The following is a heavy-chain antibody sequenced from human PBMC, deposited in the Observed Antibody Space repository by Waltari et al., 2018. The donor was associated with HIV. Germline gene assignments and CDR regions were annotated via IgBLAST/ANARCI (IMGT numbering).Heavy chain of an antibody. D-gene: IGHD2-15*01. CDR2: IYYSGST. V-gene: IGHV4-59*01. Sequence: QVQLQESGPGLVKPSETLSLTCTVSRGSISSYYWSWIRQPPGKGLEWIGFIYYSGSTNYNPSLKSRATISVDTSKNQFSLKLSSVTAADTAVYYCAGAKPYCSGGSCYTPFHYYGMDVWGQGTTVTVSS. CDR3: AGAKPYCSGGSCYTPFHYYGMDV. J-gene: IGHJ6*02. CDR1: RGSISSYY.